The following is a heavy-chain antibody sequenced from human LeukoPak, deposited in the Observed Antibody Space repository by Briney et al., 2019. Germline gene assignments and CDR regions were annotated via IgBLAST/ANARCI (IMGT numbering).Heavy chain of an antibody. D-gene: IGHD1/OR15-1a*01. J-gene: IGHJ3*02. Sequence: GRCLRLSCAPSGLTFSGYAMSAVREAPGKRLEWVSAISGSGGSTYYADSVKARFTISRDNTKNTLYLQMNSLRAEDTAVYYCAKDPWTRTRGAFDIWGQGTMVTVSS. V-gene: IGHV3-23*01. CDR1: GLTFSGYA. CDR3: AKDPWTRTRGAFDI. CDR2: ISGSGGST.